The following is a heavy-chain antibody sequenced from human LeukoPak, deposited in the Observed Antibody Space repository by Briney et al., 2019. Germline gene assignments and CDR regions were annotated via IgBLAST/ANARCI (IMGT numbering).Heavy chain of an antibody. J-gene: IGHJ5*02. CDR1: GFTFSSYA. CDR3: AKDATTVTIRWFDP. D-gene: IGHD4-17*01. V-gene: IGHV3-23*01. Sequence: PGGSLRLSCSASGFTFSSYAISSVRQAPGKGLEWVSAISGSGGSTYYADSVKGRFTISRDNSKNTLYLQMNSLRAEDTAVYYCAKDATTVTIRWFDPWGQGTLVTVSS. CDR2: ISGSGGST.